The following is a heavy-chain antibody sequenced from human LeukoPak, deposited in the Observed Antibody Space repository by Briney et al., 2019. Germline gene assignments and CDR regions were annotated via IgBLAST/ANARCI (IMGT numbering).Heavy chain of an antibody. CDR1: GYTFTGYY. Sequence: GASVKVSCKASGYTFTGYYMHWVRQAPGQGLEWMGWINPNSGGTNYAQKFQGRVTMTRDTSISTAYMELSRLRSDDTAVYYCARVWHGDHYYFDYWGQGTLVTVSS. J-gene: IGHJ4*02. V-gene: IGHV1-2*02. CDR2: INPNSGGT. CDR3: ARVWHGDHYYFDY. D-gene: IGHD4-17*01.